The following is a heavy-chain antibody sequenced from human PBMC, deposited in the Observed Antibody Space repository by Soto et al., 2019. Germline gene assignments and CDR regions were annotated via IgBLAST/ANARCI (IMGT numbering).Heavy chain of an antibody. CDR1: GFTFSSYW. CDR2: INSDGSST. CDR3: ARASGYDLGTDY. Sequence: LRLSCAASGFTFSSYWMHWVRQAPGKGLVWVSRINSDGSSTSYADSVKGRFTISRDSAKNTLYLQMNSLRAEDTAVYYCARASGYDLGTDYWGPGTLVTVSS. J-gene: IGHJ4*02. V-gene: IGHV3-74*01. D-gene: IGHD5-12*01.